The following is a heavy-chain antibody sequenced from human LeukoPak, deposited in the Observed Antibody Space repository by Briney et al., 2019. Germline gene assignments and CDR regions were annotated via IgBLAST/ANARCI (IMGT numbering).Heavy chain of an antibody. CDR1: GFTFSSYA. CDR2: ISGSGGST. D-gene: IGHD6-19*01. Sequence: GGSLRLSCAASGFTFSSYAMSWVRQAPGKGMEWVSAISGSGGSTYYADSVKGRFTISRDNSKNTLYLQMNSLRAEDTAVYYCAKSIAVAGAYYFDYWGQGTLVTVSS. V-gene: IGHV3-23*01. CDR3: AKSIAVAGAYYFDY. J-gene: IGHJ4*02.